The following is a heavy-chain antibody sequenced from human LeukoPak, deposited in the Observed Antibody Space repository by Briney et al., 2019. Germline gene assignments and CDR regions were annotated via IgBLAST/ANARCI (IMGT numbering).Heavy chain of an antibody. Sequence: TSETLSLTCTVSGGSISSGSYYWSWIRQPAGKGLEWIGRIYTSGSTNYNPSLKSRVTISADTSKNQFSLKLSSVTAADTAVYYCASQNYDFWSGHEKQHDAFDIWGQGTMVTVSS. CDR1: GGSISSGSYY. D-gene: IGHD3-3*01. CDR2: IYTSGST. CDR3: ASQNYDFWSGHEKQHDAFDI. V-gene: IGHV4-61*02. J-gene: IGHJ3*02.